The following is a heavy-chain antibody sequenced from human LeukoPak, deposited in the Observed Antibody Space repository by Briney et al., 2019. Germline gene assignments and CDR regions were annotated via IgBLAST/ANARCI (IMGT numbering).Heavy chain of an antibody. V-gene: IGHV3-15*01. CDR2: VRSKAYGGTT. Sequence: PGGSLRLSCAASGFTVSNYYMSWVRQAPGKGLEWVSIVRSKAYGGTTDYAAPVKGRFTISRDDSKNTLYLQMNSLKTEDTAVCYCTTDRYYDFWSGSLDYWGQGTLVTVSS. D-gene: IGHD3-3*01. CDR3: TTDRYYDFWSGSLDY. CDR1: GFTVSNYY. J-gene: IGHJ4*02.